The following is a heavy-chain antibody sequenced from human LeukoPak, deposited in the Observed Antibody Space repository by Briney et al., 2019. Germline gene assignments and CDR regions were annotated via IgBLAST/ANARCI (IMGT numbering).Heavy chain of an antibody. CDR1: GYTFTGYY. CDR3: ARVLERHFDY. D-gene: IGHD1-1*01. V-gene: IGHV1-2*02. CDR2: INPNSGGT. Sequence: ASVKVSCKASGYTFTGYYIHWVRQAPGQGLEWMGWINPNSGGTNYAQKFQGRVTMTRDTSISTAYMELSRLRSDNTAVYYCARVLERHFDYWGQGTLVTVSS. J-gene: IGHJ4*02.